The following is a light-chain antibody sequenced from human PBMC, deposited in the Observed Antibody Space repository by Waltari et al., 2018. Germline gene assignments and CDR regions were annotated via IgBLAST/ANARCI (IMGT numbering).Light chain of an antibody. CDR2: HVS. CDR3: SSYTSSHTYV. CDR1: SSDVGAHPH. V-gene: IGLV2-14*03. J-gene: IGLJ1*01. Sequence: QSALTQPASVSGSPGQSLTISCTGTSSDVGAHPHDPWYQQYPGTAPKVMIFHVSKRPSGVSDRFSGSKSANTASLTISGLQAEDEADYYCSSYTSSHTYVFGTGTKVTVL.